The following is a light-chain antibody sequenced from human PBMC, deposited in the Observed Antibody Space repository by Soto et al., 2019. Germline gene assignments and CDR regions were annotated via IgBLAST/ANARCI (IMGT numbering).Light chain of an antibody. CDR1: QSISGNY. V-gene: IGKV3-20*01. CDR3: QQYSDSLSIT. CDR2: GTY. Sequence: EIVLTQSPGTLTLAPGERVTLSCRASQSISGNYLAWYQHKPGQAPRLLISGTYARATGIPDRFSGSGSGTDFSLTISRLEPEDFAVYYCQQYSDSLSITFGQGTRLEIK. J-gene: IGKJ5*01.